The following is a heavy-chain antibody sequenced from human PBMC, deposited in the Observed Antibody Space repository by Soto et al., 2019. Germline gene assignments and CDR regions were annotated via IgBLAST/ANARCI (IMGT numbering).Heavy chain of an antibody. Sequence: EVQLVESGGGLVQPGGSLRLSCAASGFSFSSYCIHWVRQAPGKGLVWVSRIKTDGSSTDYADSVKGRFTISRDNAKNTLYLQMNSLSAEDTAVYYCAKREGNTYGLFHWGQGTLVTVSS. CDR2: IKTDGSST. CDR3: AKREGNTYGLFH. J-gene: IGHJ4*02. D-gene: IGHD5-18*01. CDR1: GFSFSSYC. V-gene: IGHV3-74*01.